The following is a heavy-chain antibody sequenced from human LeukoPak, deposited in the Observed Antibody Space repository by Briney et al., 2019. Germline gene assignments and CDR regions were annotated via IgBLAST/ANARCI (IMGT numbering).Heavy chain of an antibody. J-gene: IGHJ4*02. V-gene: IGHV5-51*01. Sequence: GESLKISCKGSGYPFTTYWIGWVRQMPGKGLGWIGIIYPGDSDPRYSPSFQGQVTISADKSISTAYLQWSSLKASDSAMYYCVRHGLGSSWFGFDYWGQGTLVTVS. D-gene: IGHD6-13*01. CDR2: IYPGDSDP. CDR3: VRHGLGSSWFGFDY. CDR1: GYPFTTYW.